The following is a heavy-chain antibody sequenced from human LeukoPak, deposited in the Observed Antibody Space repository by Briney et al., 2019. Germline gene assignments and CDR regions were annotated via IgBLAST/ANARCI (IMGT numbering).Heavy chain of an antibody. CDR1: GFTFRSYA. CDR3: TRDHHRRLGELSLLDY. CDR2: ISFDGSNK. D-gene: IGHD3-16*02. V-gene: IGHV3-30*04. Sequence: PGRSLRLSCAASGFTFRSYAMHWVRQAPGKGLEWVAVISFDGSNKYYADSVKGRFTISRDNSKNTLYLQMDRQRVEDTAVYYCTRDHHRRLGELSLLDYWGQGTLVTVSS. J-gene: IGHJ4*02.